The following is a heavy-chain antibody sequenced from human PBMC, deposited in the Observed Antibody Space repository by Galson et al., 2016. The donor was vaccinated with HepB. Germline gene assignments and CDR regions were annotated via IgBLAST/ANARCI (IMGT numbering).Heavy chain of an antibody. D-gene: IGHD3-3*01. CDR3: ARAQHHVLRFLELLLWSAFDI. V-gene: IGHV3-74*01. J-gene: IGHJ3*02. CDR1: GFTFSTYW. Sequence: SLRLSCAASGFTFSTYWMHWVRQAPGKGLVWVARIKNDGSSTSYADSVKGRFTISRDNAKNTLYLQMNSLRAEDTAVYYCARAQHHVLRFLELLLWSAFDIWGQGTIVTVSS. CDR2: IKNDGSST.